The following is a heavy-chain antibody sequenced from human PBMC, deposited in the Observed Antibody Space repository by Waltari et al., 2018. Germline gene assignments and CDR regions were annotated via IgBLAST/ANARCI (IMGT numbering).Heavy chain of an antibody. CDR3: TRDPSSSSSRGDAFDI. D-gene: IGHD6-6*01. CDR2: IRSKAYGGTT. Sequence: EVQLVESGGGLVQPGRSLRLSCTASGFTFGDYAMSWLRQAPGKGLEWVGFIRSKAYGGTTEYAASVKGRFTISRDDSKSIAYLQMNSLKTEDTAVYYCTRDPSSSSSRGDAFDIWGQGTMVTVSS. V-gene: IGHV3-49*03. CDR1: GFTFGDYA. J-gene: IGHJ3*02.